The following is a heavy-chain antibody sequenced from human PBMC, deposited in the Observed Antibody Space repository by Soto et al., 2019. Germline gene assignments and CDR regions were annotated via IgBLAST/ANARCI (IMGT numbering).Heavy chain of an antibody. CDR1: GVTFSNYA. J-gene: IGHJ4*02. Sequence: EVQLLETGGGLVQPGGSLRLSGAASGVTFSNYAMNWVRQAPGKGLEWVSAISNSFSDGNTHYADSVKVRLTISRDNDKNTVFLEMNSLRAEDTAVYYCAKVFSPEGGNYFDYWGQGTLVTVSS. V-gene: IGHV3-23*01. CDR3: AKVFSPEGGNYFDY. CDR2: ISNSFSDGNT.